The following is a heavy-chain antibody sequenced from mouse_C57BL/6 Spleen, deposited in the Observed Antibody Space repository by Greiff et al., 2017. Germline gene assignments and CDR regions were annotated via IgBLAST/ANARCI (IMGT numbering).Heavy chain of an antibody. CDR2: INPSSGYT. J-gene: IGHJ2*01. D-gene: IGHD1-1*01. CDR1: GYTFTSYW. CDR3: ARSSSSKDY. V-gene: IGHV1-7*01. Sequence: QVQLQQSGAELAKPGASVKLSCTASGYTFTSYWMHWVQQRPGQGLEWIGYINPSSGYTKYNQKFKDKATLTADKSNSTAYMQLNSLTYEDSAVYYCARSSSSKDYWGQGTTLTVSS.